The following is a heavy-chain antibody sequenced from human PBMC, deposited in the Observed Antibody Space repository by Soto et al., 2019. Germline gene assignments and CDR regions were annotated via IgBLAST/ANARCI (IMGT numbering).Heavy chain of an antibody. Sequence: SETLSLTWAGYGGSFSGCYWSGIRQPPGRGLEWIGEINHRGSTNYKPSLKSGVTLSVDTSKNQFSLKLSSVTAADTAVYYCARGRNIYGSGSYSTPYFDYCGQGTLVTVSS. V-gene: IGHV4-34*01. J-gene: IGHJ4*02. CDR2: INHRGST. CDR3: ARGRNIYGSGSYSTPYFDY. CDR1: GGSFSGCY. D-gene: IGHD3-10*01.